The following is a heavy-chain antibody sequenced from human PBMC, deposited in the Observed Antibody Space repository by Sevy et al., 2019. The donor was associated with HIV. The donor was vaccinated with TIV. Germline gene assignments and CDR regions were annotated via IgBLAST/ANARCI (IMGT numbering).Heavy chain of an antibody. CDR3: ARSVAANYMDV. D-gene: IGHD1-26*01. J-gene: IGHJ6*03. Sequence: SETLSLTCRVSGVSISSDYWSWIRQPPGKEPEWIGYIHHSGNSNYKTSLKSRVTMSVDTSKNQFSLNLRSVSAADTAVYYCARSVAANYMDVWGKGTTGTVSS. V-gene: IGHV4-59*01. CDR1: GVSISSDY. CDR2: IHHSGNS.